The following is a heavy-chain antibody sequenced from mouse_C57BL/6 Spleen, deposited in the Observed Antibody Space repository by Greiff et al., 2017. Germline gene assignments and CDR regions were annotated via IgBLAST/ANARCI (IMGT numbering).Heavy chain of an antibody. CDR1: GYSFTGYY. CDR3: ARLGALDY. J-gene: IGHJ2*01. D-gene: IGHD4-1*01. CDR2: INPSTGGT. V-gene: IGHV1-42*01. Sequence: VQLQQSGPELVKPGASVKISCKASGYSFTGYYMNWVKQSPEKSLEWIGEINPSTGGTTYNQKFKAKATLTVDKSSSTAYMQLKSLTSEDAAVYYCARLGALDYWGQGTTLTGSS.